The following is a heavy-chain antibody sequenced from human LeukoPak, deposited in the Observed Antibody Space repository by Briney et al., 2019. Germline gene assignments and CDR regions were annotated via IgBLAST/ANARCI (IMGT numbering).Heavy chain of an antibody. J-gene: IGHJ5*02. CDR1: GFTFSSYG. CDR2: IWYDGSNK. D-gene: IGHD3-10*01. CDR3: ARDQILSGTQNWFDP. Sequence: GGSLRLSCAASGFTFSSYGMHWVRQAPGKGLEWVAVIWYDGSNKYCADSVKGRFTISRDNSKNTLYLQMNSLRAEDTAVYYCARDQILSGTQNWFDPWDQGTLVTVSS. V-gene: IGHV3-33*01.